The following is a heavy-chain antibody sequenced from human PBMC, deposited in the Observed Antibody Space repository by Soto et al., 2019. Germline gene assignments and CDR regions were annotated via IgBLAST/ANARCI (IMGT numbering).Heavy chain of an antibody. CDR1: GGSISSGGYY. J-gene: IGHJ6*02. V-gene: IGHV4-31*03. CDR2: IYYSGST. Sequence: QVQLQESGPGLVKPSQTLSLTCTVSGGSISSGGYYWSWIRQHPGKGLEWIGYIYYSGSTYYNPSLKSRVTRSVDPSKNQFSLKLSSVTAADTAVYYCARVLYDSVWGSYRTYGMDVWGQGTTVTVSS. D-gene: IGHD3-16*02. CDR3: ARVLYDSVWGSYRTYGMDV.